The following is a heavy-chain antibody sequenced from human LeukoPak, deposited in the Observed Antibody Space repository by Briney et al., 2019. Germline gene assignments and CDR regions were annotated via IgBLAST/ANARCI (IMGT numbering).Heavy chain of an antibody. V-gene: IGHV3-74*01. CDR2: INSDGTST. J-gene: IGHJ3*02. CDR1: GFTFSSYW. D-gene: IGHD5-12*01. Sequence: GGSLRLSCAASGFTFSSYWMYWVRQAPGKGLVWVSRINSDGTSTSNADSVKGRFTISRDNAKNTLYLQMNSLRAEGTAVYYCARDHGYSGYDWANYAFDIWGQGTMVTVSS. CDR3: ARDHGYSGYDWANYAFDI.